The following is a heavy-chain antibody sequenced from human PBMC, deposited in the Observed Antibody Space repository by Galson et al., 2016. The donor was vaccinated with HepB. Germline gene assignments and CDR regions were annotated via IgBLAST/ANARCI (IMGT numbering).Heavy chain of an antibody. CDR1: GDSIGSGDYY. D-gene: IGHD2-8*01. CDR2: IYRNGKT. CDR3: TRDRMYYYYFADV. V-gene: IGHV4-31*03. J-gene: IGHJ6*03. Sequence: TLSLTCTVSGDSIGSGDYYWSWIRQHPGKGLEWIGYIYRNGKTDSNPSLKSRVTISIDTSKNEFSLKLSSVTAADTAVYYCTRDRMYYYYFADVWGKGTTVTVSS.